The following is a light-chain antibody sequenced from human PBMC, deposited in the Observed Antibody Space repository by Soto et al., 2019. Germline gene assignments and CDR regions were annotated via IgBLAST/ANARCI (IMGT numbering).Light chain of an antibody. CDR3: QSYDSSLSGYV. Sequence: QAVVTQPPSVSGAPGQRVTISCTGSSSNIGAGYDVHWYQQLPGTAPKLLIFVNSNRPSGVPDRFSGSKSGTSASLAITGLQAEDEAGYYCQSYDSSLSGYVFGTGTKVTVL. V-gene: IGLV1-40*01. J-gene: IGLJ1*01. CDR1: SSNIGAGYD. CDR2: VNS.